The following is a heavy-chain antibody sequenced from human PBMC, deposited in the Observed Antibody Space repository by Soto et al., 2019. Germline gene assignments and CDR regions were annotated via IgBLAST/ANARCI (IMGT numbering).Heavy chain of an antibody. CDR2: IYYSGST. CDR1: GGSISSYY. V-gene: IGHV4-59*01. J-gene: IGHJ3*02. D-gene: IGHD2-15*01. CDR3: ARSRYCSGGSCHDAFDI. Sequence: PSETLSLTCTVSGGSISSYYWSWIRQPPGKGLEWIGYIYYSGSTNYNPSLKSRVTISVDTSKNQFSLKLSSVTAADTAVYYCARSRYCSGGSCHDAFDIWGQGTMVTVSS.